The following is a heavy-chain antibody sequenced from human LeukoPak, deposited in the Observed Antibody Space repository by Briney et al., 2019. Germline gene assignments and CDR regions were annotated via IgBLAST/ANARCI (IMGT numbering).Heavy chain of an antibody. Sequence: GGSLRLSCAASGFTFSSYALSWVRQAPGKGLEWVSAISGNGGSTYYADSVEGRFTISRDNSKNTLYLQMNSLRAEDTAVYYCAKARGSYGSNFFGYWGQGTLVTVSS. J-gene: IGHJ4*02. CDR3: AKARGSYGSNFFGY. CDR1: GFTFSSYA. CDR2: ISGNGGST. V-gene: IGHV3-23*01. D-gene: IGHD3-16*01.